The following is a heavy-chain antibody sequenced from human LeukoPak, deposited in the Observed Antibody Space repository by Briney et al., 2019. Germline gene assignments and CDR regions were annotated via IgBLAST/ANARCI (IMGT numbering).Heavy chain of an antibody. CDR1: GFPFSTYW. V-gene: IGHV3-7*01. CDR2: IEQDGSEK. Sequence: GGSLRLSCAASGFPFSTYWMSWVRQAPGGGLEWVANIEQDGSEKYYVDSLKGRFTISRDNAKNSLYLQMNSLRAEDTAVYYCARVARLLSAFDIWGQGTMVTVSS. J-gene: IGHJ3*02. D-gene: IGHD1-1*01. CDR3: ARVARLLSAFDI.